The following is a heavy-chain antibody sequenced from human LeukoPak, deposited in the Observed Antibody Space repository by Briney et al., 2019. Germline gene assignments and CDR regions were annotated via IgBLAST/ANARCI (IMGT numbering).Heavy chain of an antibody. V-gene: IGHV3-7*03. CDR1: GFTFSSYW. Sequence: GGSLRLSCAASGFTFSSYWMSWVRQTPGKGLEWVADIKQDGSEKYYMDSVKGRFTISRDNAKNSLFLQMNSLRAEDTAVYYCARGQAPYPEYWGQGTLATVSS. CDR2: IKQDGSEK. CDR3: ARGQAPYPEY. J-gene: IGHJ4*02.